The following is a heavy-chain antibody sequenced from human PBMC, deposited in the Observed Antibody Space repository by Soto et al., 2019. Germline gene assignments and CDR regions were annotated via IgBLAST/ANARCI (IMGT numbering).Heavy chain of an antibody. V-gene: IGHV3-30*18. Sequence: GGSLRLSCAASGFTFSSYDIHWVRQAPGKGLEWVAVISYDGRNKYYADSVKGRFTISRDNSKNTLFLQMNSLRAEDTAVYFCAKNHLIRGVIISGLGVWGQGTTVTVSS. CDR2: ISYDGRNK. CDR3: AKNHLIRGVIISGLGV. CDR1: GFTFSSYD. D-gene: IGHD3-10*01. J-gene: IGHJ6*02.